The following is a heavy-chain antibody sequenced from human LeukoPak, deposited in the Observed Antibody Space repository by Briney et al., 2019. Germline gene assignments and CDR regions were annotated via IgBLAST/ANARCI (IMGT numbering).Heavy chain of an antibody. D-gene: IGHD5-18*01. Sequence: GGSLRLSCAASGFTFSLYWMHWVRQTPGKGLVWLSRIDNDGSGTSYADSVKGRFSISRDNAKNTVYLEMNSLRDEDTAIYFCARGQRGYSYGEYWGQGIPVTVSS. CDR2: IDNDGSGT. V-gene: IGHV3-74*01. CDR1: GFTFSLYW. CDR3: ARGQRGYSYGEY. J-gene: IGHJ4*02.